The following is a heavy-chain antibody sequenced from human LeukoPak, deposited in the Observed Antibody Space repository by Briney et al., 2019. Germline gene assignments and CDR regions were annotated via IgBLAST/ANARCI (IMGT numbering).Heavy chain of an antibody. V-gene: IGHV4-39*01. Sequence: SETLSLTCAVYGGSFSGYYWGWIRQPPGKGLEWIGSIYYSGSTYYNPSLKSRVTISVDTSKNQFSLKLSSVTAADTAVYYCARHTRKKNYYDSSGYWDYFDYWGQGTLVTVSS. J-gene: IGHJ4*02. CDR1: GGSFSGYY. CDR3: ARHTRKKNYYDSSGYWDYFDY. CDR2: IYYSGST. D-gene: IGHD3-22*01.